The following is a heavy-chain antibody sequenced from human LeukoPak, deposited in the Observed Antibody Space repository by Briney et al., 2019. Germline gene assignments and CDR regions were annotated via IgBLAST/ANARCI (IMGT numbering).Heavy chain of an antibody. CDR2: ISYDGSNK. Sequence: GGSLRLSCAASGFTFSSYAMHWVRQAPGKGLEWVAVISYDGSNKYYADSVKGRFTISRDNSKNTLYLQMNSLRAEDTAVYYCARGRSGLYYYDSSGPDIYWGQGTLVTVSS. V-gene: IGHV3-30*04. D-gene: IGHD3-22*01. CDR3: ARGRSGLYYYDSSGPDIY. CDR1: GFTFSSYA. J-gene: IGHJ4*02.